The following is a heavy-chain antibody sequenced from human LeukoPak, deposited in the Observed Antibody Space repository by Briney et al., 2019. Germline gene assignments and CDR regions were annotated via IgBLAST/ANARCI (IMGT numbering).Heavy chain of an antibody. D-gene: IGHD2-21*01. J-gene: IGHJ4*02. Sequence: ASVKVSCNATGYPFTSYYMHWVRQAPGQGLEWMGIINPSGGNTSYAQEVQGRVTMTRDTSPSTVYMELRRLRSEDTAVYYCARGVSRFCDFWGQGTLVTVSS. CDR1: GYPFTSYY. V-gene: IGHV1-46*01. CDR3: ARGVSRFCDF. CDR2: INPSGGNT.